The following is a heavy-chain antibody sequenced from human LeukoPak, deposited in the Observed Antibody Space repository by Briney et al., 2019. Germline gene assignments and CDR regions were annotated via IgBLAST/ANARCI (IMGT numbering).Heavy chain of an antibody. CDR2: IYYSGST. CDR3: ARAAQAQGWSFSWSPKESSNSRPYYFDY. J-gene: IGHJ4*02. CDR1: GGSISSGDYY. D-gene: IGHD6-13*01. Sequence: SETLSLTCTVSGGSISSGDYYWSWIRQPPGKGLEWIGYIYYSGSTCYNPSLKSRVTISVDTSKNQFSLKLSSVTAADTAVYYCARAAQAQGWSFSWSPKESSNSRPYYFDYWGQGTLVTVSS. V-gene: IGHV4-30-4*01.